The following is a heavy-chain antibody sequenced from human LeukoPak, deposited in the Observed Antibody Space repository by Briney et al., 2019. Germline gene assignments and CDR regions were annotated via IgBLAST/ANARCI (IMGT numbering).Heavy chain of an antibody. V-gene: IGHV3-23*01. J-gene: IGHJ4*02. CDR3: AKDSKVEMATMD. CDR1: GFTFSSSA. D-gene: IGHD5-24*01. Sequence: PGKSLRLSCAAAGFTFSSSAMSWVRQAPGKGLEWVSGITSSGDSTYYADSVKGRFTISRDNSKNTLYLQMNSLRAEDTAVYYCAKDSKVEMATMDWGQGTLITVSS. CDR2: ITSSGDST.